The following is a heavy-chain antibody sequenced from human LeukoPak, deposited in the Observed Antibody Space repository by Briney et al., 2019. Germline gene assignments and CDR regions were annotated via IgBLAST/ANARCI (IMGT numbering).Heavy chain of an antibody. V-gene: IGHV1-2*02. Sequence: GASVKVSCKASGYTFTGYYMHWVRQAPGQGLEWMGWINPNSGGTNYAQKFQGRATMTRDTSISTAYMELSRLRSEDTAVYYCARSNGYSSSWYWWFDPWGQGTLVTVSS. J-gene: IGHJ5*02. D-gene: IGHD6-13*01. CDR2: INPNSGGT. CDR3: ARSNGYSSSWYWWFDP. CDR1: GYTFTGYY.